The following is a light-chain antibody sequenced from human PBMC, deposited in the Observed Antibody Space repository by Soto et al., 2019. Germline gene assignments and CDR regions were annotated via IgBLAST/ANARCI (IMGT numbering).Light chain of an antibody. Sequence: EIVLTQSPATLSLSPGERATLSCRASQSVSSYLAWYQQKPGQAPRLHIYDASNRAIGIPARFSGSGSGTDFTLTISSLEPEDFAVYYCQQYDIWPWTFGQGTKVDIK. CDR3: QQYDIWPWT. V-gene: IGKV3-11*01. CDR2: DAS. CDR1: QSVSSY. J-gene: IGKJ1*01.